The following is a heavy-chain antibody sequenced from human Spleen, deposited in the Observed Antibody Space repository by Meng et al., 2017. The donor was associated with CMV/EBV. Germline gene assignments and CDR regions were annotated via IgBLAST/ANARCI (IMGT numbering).Heavy chain of an antibody. CDR1: GFTFSSYS. CDR2: ISSSSSYI. J-gene: IGHJ5*02. V-gene: IGHV3-21*04. D-gene: IGHD2-8*01. Sequence: GGSLRLSCAASGFTFSSYSMNWVRQAPGKGLEWVSSISSSSSYIYYADSVKGRFTISRDNAKNSLYLQMNSLRAEDTAVYYCAKDGDLGYCTNGVCRNNWFDPWGQGTLVTVSS. CDR3: AKDGDLGYCTNGVCRNNWFDP.